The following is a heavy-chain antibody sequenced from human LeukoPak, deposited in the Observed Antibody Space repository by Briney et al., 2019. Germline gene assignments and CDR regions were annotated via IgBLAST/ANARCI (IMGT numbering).Heavy chain of an antibody. CDR1: GYTFTSYG. J-gene: IGHJ5*02. CDR3: ARMNHVNTAANWFDP. D-gene: IGHD2-21*02. CDR2: ISAYNGNT. V-gene: IGHV1-18*01. Sequence: ASVKVSCKASGYTFTSYGISWVRQAPGQGLEWMGWISAYNGNTNYAQKLQGRVTMTTDTSTSTAYMELRSLRSDNTAVYYCARMNHVNTAANWFDPWGQGTLVTVSS.